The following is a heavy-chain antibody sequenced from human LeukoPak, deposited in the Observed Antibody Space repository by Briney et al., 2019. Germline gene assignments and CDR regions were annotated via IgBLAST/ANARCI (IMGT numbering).Heavy chain of an antibody. V-gene: IGHV1-8*01. CDR1: GYTFTSYD. D-gene: IGHD6-6*01. J-gene: IGHJ4*02. Sequence: GASVKVSCKASGYTFTSYDINWVRQATGQGLEWMGWMNPNSGNTGYAQKFQGRVTMTRNTSISTAYMELSSLRSEDTAVYYCARGLRGHCGLVSRIEDYWGQGTLVTVSS. CDR3: ARGLRGHCGLVSRIEDY. CDR2: MNPNSGNT.